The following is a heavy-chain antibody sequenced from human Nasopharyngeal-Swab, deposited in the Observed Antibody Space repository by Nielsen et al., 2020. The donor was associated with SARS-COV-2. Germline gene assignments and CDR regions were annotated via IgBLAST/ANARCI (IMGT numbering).Heavy chain of an antibody. CDR2: ISWNSGSI. CDR1: GFTFDDYA. V-gene: IGHV3-9*01. Sequence: SLKISCAASGFTFDDYAMHWVRQAPGKGLEWVSGISWNSGSIGYADSVKDRFTISRDNAKNSLYLQMNSLRAEDTALYYCAKGGAGYYYGSGSYPYYYYYGMDVWGQGTTVTVSS. CDR3: AKGGAGYYYGSGSYPYYYYYGMDV. J-gene: IGHJ6*02. D-gene: IGHD3-10*01.